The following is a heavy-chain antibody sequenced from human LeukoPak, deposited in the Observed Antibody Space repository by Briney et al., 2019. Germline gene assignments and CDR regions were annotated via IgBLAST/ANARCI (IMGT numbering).Heavy chain of an antibody. D-gene: IGHD3-10*01. Sequence: PSQTLSLTCAVSGGSISSGGYSWSWIRQPPGKGLEWIGYIYHSGSTHYNPSLKSRVTISVDRSKNQFSLKLSSVTAADTAVYYCARASGRFNAFDIWGQGTMVTVSS. V-gene: IGHV4-30-2*01. J-gene: IGHJ3*02. CDR1: GGSISSGGYS. CDR2: IYHSGST. CDR3: ARASGRFNAFDI.